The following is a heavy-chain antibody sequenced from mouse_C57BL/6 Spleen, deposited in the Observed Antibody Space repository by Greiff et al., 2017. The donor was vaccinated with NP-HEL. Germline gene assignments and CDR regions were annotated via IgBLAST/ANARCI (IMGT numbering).Heavy chain of an antibody. CDR1: GFTFSDYG. J-gene: IGHJ4*01. Sequence: EVQGVESGGGLVKPGGSLKLSCAASGFTFSDYGMHWVRQAPEKGLEWVAYISSGSSTIYYADTVKGRFTISGDNAKNTLYLQMTSLRSEDTAVYYCARENDYDVAMDYWGQGTSVTVSS. CDR3: ARENDYDVAMDY. CDR2: ISSGSSTI. V-gene: IGHV5-17*01. D-gene: IGHD2-4*01.